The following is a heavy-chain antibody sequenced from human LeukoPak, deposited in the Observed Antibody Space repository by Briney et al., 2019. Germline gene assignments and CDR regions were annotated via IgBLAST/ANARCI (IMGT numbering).Heavy chain of an antibody. J-gene: IGHJ2*01. D-gene: IGHD2-2*01. CDR2: IYYSGST. V-gene: IGHV4-30-4*08. CDR3: ARNPLGNCSSASCLRYWYFDL. Sequence: SQTLSLTCTVSGGSISSGDYYWSWIRQPPGKGLEWIGYIYYSGSTYYNPSLKSRVTISVDTSKNQFSLKLSPVTAADTAVYYCARNPLGNCSSASCLRYWYFDLWGRGTGVTVSS. CDR1: GGSISSGDYY.